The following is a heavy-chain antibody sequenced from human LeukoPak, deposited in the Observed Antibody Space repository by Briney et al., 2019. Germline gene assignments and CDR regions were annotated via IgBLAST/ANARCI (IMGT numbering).Heavy chain of an antibody. V-gene: IGHV4-34*01. J-gene: IGHJ4*02. CDR1: GGSFSGYY. CDR3: ARRYSGYDGRFDY. D-gene: IGHD5-12*01. CDR2: INHSGST. Sequence: SETLSLTCAVYGGSFSGYYWSWIRQPPGKGLEWIGEINHSGSTNYNPSLKSRVTISVDTSKNQFSLKLSSVTAADTAVYYCARRYSGYDGRFDYWGQGTLVTVSS.